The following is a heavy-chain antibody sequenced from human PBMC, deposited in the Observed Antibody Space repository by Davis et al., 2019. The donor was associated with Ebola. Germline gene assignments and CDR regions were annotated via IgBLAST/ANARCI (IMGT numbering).Heavy chain of an antibody. J-gene: IGHJ6*02. CDR3: ASGLTAGYADV. Sequence: PGGSLRLSCEASGFTVSSHYMSWVRQAPGKGLEWVSVIYNGGGTYYADSVKDRFTIFRDNFKNTLHLQVSSLRTEDTAVYFCASGLTAGYADVWGQGTTVAVS. V-gene: IGHV3-66*01. CDR1: GFTVSSHY. CDR2: IYNGGGT. D-gene: IGHD3/OR15-3a*01.